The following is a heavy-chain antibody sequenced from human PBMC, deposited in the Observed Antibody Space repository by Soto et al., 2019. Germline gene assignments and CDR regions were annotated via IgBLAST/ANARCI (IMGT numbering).Heavy chain of an antibody. CDR2: ISGNGSST. J-gene: IGHJ6*03. V-gene: IGHV3-74*01. D-gene: IGHD3-16*01. CDR1: GFTFSSYS. CDR3: ARGAYGRYYMDV. Sequence: GGSLRLSCAASGFTFSSYSMNWVRQAPGEGLEWVSRISGNGSSTYYADSVKGRFTTSRDNAKNTVYLQVNSLRGEDTAVYYCARGAYGRYYMDVWGKGTTVTVSS.